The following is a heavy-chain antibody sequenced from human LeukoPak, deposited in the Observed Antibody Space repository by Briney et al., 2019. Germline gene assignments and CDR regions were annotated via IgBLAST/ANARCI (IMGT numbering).Heavy chain of an antibody. J-gene: IGHJ3*02. CDR1: GGSISSGSYY. CDR2: SYTSGST. Sequence: SETLSLTCTVSGGSISSGSYYWSWIRQPAGKGLEWIGRSYTSGSTNYNPSLKSRVTISVDTSKNQFSLKLSSVTAADTAVYYCARSMITFGGVIVPDAFDIWGQGTMVTVSS. V-gene: IGHV4-61*02. D-gene: IGHD3-16*02. CDR3: ARSMITFGGVIVPDAFDI.